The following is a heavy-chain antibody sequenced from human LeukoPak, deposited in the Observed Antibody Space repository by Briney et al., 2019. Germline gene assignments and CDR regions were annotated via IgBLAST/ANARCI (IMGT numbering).Heavy chain of an antibody. CDR2: INHSGST. D-gene: IGHD5-12*01. Sequence: SETLSLTCAVNGGSFSGYYWSWVRQPPGKGLEWIGEINHSGSTNYNPSLKSRVTISVDTSKNQFSLKLSSVTAADTAVYYCARSPVATPLMWGQGTLVTVSS. V-gene: IGHV4-34*01. CDR1: GGSFSGYY. J-gene: IGHJ4*02. CDR3: ARSPVATPLM.